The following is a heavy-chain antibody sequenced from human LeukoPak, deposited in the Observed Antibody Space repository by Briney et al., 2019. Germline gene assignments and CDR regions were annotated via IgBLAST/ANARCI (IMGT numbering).Heavy chain of an antibody. CDR2: ILYDGSNK. V-gene: IGHV3-33*01. CDR1: VLSFSSYG. D-gene: IGHD4-11*01. J-gene: IGHJ4*02. CDR3: ARSPADYSNYYFDY. Sequence: PGGSLRLSCAASVLSFSSYGMHGVRPAPGKGVEWVAVILYDGSNKYYADSVKGRFTISRDNSKNTLYLQMNSLRAEDTAVYYCARSPADYSNYYFDYWGQGTLVTVSS.